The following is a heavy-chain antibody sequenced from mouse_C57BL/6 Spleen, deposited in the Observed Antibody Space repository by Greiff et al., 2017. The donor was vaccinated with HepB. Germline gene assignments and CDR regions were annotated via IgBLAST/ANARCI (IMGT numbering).Heavy chain of an antibody. V-gene: IGHV1-39*01. D-gene: IGHD4-1*01. CDR1: GYSFTDYN. CDR2: INPNYGTT. J-gene: IGHJ4*01. CDR3: AKETGTLRYYAMDY. Sequence: EVQLQQSGPELVKPGASVKISCKASGYSFTDYNMNWVKQSNGKSLEWIGVINPNYGTTSYNQKFKGKATLTVDQSSSTAYMQLNSLTSEDAAVYYCAKETGTLRYYAMDYWGQGTSVTVSS.